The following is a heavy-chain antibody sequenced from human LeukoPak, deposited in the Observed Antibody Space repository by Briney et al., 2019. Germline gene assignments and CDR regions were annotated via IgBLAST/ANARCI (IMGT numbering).Heavy chain of an antibody. D-gene: IGHD3-10*01. Sequence: PGGSLRFSCAASGFTFSSYGMHWVRQAPGKGLEWVAVISYDGSNKYYADSVKGRFTISRDNSKNTLYLQMNSLRAEDTAVYYCAKPVGVMAYFDYWGQGTLVTVSS. CDR3: AKPVGVMAYFDY. CDR2: ISYDGSNK. J-gene: IGHJ4*02. V-gene: IGHV3-30*18. CDR1: GFTFSSYG.